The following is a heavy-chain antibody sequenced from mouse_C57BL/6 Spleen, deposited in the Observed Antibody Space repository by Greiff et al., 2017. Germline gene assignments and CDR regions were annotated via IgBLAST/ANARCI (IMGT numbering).Heavy chain of an antibody. V-gene: IGHV5-4*01. CDR2: ISDGGSYT. CDR3: ARGAYGSRPWFAY. D-gene: IGHD1-1*01. J-gene: IGHJ3*01. CDR1: GFTFSSYA. Sequence: EVQLVESGGGLVKPGGSLKLSCAASGFTFSSYAMSWVRQTPEKRLEWVATISDGGSYTYYPDNVKGRFTISRDNAKNNLYLQMSHLKSEDTAMYYCARGAYGSRPWFAYWGQGTLVTVSA.